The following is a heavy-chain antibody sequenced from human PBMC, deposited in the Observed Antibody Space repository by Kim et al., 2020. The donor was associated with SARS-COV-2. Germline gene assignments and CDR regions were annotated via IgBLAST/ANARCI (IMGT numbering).Heavy chain of an antibody. J-gene: IGHJ1*01. CDR3: ARDGILRYGSGSL. Sequence: SETLSLTCTVSGGSVSSGSYYWSWIRQPPGKGLEWIGYIYYSGSTNYNPSLKSRVTISVDTSKNQFSLKLSSVTAADTAVYYCARDGILRYGSGSLWGQG. CDR2: IYYSGST. V-gene: IGHV4-61*01. D-gene: IGHD3-10*01. CDR1: GGSVSSGSYY.